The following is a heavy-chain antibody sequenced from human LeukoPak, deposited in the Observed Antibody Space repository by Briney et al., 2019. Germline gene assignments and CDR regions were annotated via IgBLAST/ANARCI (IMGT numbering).Heavy chain of an antibody. CDR3: ARPGYCSSTSCFSSVFDY. D-gene: IGHD2-2*01. CDR2: ISSSSSYI. J-gene: IGHJ4*02. V-gene: IGHV3-21*01. Sequence: GGSLRLSCAASGFTFSSYSMNWVRQAPGKGLEWVSSISSSSSYIYYADSVKGRFTISRDNAKNSLYLQMNSLRAEDTAVYYCARPGYCSSTSCFSSVFDYWGQGTLVTVSS. CDR1: GFTFSSYS.